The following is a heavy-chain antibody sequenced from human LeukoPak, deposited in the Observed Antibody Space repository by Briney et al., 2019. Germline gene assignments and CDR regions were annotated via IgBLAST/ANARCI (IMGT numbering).Heavy chain of an antibody. J-gene: IGHJ5*01. CDR2: TYYRSKWYN. V-gene: IGHV6-1*01. CDR1: GDSVYGNSAV. Sequence: SQTLSITCAISGDSVYGNSAVWSWIRLSPSRGLEWLGRTYYRSKWYNDYAVSVKSRITINPDTSKNQFSLQLNSVTPEDTAVYYCASGSFFGSWGQGTLVIVSS. D-gene: IGHD3-10*01. CDR3: ASGSFFGS.